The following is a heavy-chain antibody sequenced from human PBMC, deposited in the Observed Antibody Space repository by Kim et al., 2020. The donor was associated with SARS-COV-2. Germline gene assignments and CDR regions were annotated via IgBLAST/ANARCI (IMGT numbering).Heavy chain of an antibody. Sequence: KSDGKGYADSVRGRFTISRDNAKNSLYLQMNSLRPEDTALYYCAKDGLVIWGQGTLVTVSS. D-gene: IGHD1-26*01. V-gene: IGHV3-9*01. CDR2: KSDGK. CDR3: AKDGLVI. J-gene: IGHJ4*02.